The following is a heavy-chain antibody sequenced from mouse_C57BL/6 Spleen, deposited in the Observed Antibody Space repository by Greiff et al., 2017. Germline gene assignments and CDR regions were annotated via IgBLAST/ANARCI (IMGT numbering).Heavy chain of an antibody. CDR1: GYTFTSYW. V-gene: IGHV1-55*01. J-gene: IGHJ4*01. CDR3: ARRGLPHYYAMDY. D-gene: IGHD5-5*01. CDR2: IYPGSGST. Sequence: QVQLQQPGAELVKPGASVKMSCKASGYTFTSYWITWVKQRPGQGLEWIGDIYPGSGSTNNNEKFKSKATLTVDTSSSTAYMQLSSLTSEDSAVYYCARRGLPHYYAMDYWGQGTSVTVSS.